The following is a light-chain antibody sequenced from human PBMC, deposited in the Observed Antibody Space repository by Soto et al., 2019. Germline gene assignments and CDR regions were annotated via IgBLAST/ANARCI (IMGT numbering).Light chain of an antibody. CDR1: SSDVGSSNG. CDR2: DVS. V-gene: IGLV2-18*02. CDR3: SSYTSSGTYV. J-gene: IGLJ1*01. Sequence: QSVLTQPPSVSGSPGQSVTISCTGTSSDVGSSNGVSWYQQPPGTAPKLMIYDVSNRPSGVPDRFSGSKSGNTASLTISGLQAEDEADYYRSSYTSSGTYVFGTGTKVTVL.